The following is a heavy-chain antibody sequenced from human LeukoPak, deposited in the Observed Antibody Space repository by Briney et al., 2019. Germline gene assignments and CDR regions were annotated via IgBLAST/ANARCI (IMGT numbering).Heavy chain of an antibody. D-gene: IGHD6-19*01. Sequence: PGRSLRLSCAASGFTFSSYAMHWVRQAPGKGLDWVAVISYDGNNKYYADSVKGRFTISRDNSKNTLYLQVNSLRAKDTAVYYCARPTPSFSSGWYNPYFDYWGQGTLVTVSS. V-gene: IGHV3-30*04. J-gene: IGHJ4*02. CDR3: ARPTPSFSSGWYNPYFDY. CDR2: ISYDGNNK. CDR1: GFTFSSYA.